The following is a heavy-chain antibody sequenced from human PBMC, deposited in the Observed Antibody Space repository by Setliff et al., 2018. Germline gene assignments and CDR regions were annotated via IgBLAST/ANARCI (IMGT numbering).Heavy chain of an antibody. J-gene: IGHJ6*04. CDR2: IKSKTDGGTT. CDR3: TTDRVGVLLWFGEFLGDV. D-gene: IGHD3-10*01. V-gene: IGHV3-15*01. CDR1: GFTFSNAW. Sequence: PGGSLRLSCAASGFTFSNAWMSWVRQAPGKGLEWVGRIKSKTDGGTTDYAAPVKGRFTISRDDSKNTLYLQMNSLKTEDTAVYYCTTDRVGVLLWFGEFLGDVWGKGTTVTVSS.